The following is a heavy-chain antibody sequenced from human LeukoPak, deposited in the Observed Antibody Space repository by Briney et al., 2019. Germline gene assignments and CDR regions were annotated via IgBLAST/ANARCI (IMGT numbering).Heavy chain of an antibody. CDR3: ARDLIWGEFDY. CDR1: GLTFSSYG. D-gene: IGHD3-16*01. CDR2: ISHDGSNK. V-gene: IGHV3-33*01. Sequence: PGGSLRLSCAASGLTFSSYGMHWVRQAPGKGLEWVSVISHDGSNKFYADSVKGRFTISRDNSNNTVYLHLDGLRAEDTALYYCARDLIWGEFDYWGQGTLVTVSS. J-gene: IGHJ4*02.